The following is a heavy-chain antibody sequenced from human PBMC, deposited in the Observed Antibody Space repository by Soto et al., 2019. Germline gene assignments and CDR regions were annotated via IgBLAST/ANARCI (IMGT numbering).Heavy chain of an antibody. CDR3: ARDLEFRDGNISHLDY. CDR2: IMPIIGTA. CDR1: GGTFSSHV. Sequence: QVQLVQSGAEVKKPGSSVKVSCKASGGTFSSHVFNWVRQAPGQGLEWMGGIMPIIGTANYAPKFQGRVTITADESTSTAYMELSSLRSEDTAVYYWARDLEFRDGNISHLDYWGQGTLVTVSS. V-gene: IGHV1-69*01. J-gene: IGHJ4*02. D-gene: IGHD3-10*01.